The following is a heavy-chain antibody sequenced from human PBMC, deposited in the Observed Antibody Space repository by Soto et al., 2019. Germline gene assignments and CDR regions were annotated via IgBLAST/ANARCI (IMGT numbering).Heavy chain of an antibody. V-gene: IGHV5-10-1*01. D-gene: IGHD2-21*02. Sequence: PGESLKISCQGSGYTFTTYWITWVRQMPGRGLEWMGRIDPSDSYTNYSPSFQGHVTISADKSTNTAYLEWRSLKASDSAIYYCECHRQDYGDRAYDYLGQGTLVTVSS. CDR3: ECHRQDYGDRAYDY. CDR1: GYTFTTYW. CDR2: IDPSDSYT. J-gene: IGHJ4*02.